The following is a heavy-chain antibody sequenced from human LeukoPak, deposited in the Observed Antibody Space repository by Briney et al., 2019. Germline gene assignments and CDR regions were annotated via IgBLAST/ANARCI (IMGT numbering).Heavy chain of an antibody. CDR1: GGSISSSSYY. CDR3: ARRSVAHFDY. CDR2: IYYSGST. Sequence: SETLSLTCTVSGGSISSSSYYWGWIRQPPGKGLEWIGSIYYSGSTYYNVSLKSRVTISVDTSKNQFSLKLSSVTAADTAVYYCARRSVAHFDYWGQGTLVTVSS. J-gene: IGHJ4*02. D-gene: IGHD6-19*01. V-gene: IGHV4-39*01.